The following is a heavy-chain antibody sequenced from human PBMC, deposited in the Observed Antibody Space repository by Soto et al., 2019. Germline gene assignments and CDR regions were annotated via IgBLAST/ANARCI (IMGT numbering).Heavy chain of an antibody. CDR2: IYYSGST. D-gene: IGHD6-19*01. Sequence: SETLSLTCTVSGGSVSSGSYYWSWIRQPPGKGLEWIGYIYYSGSTNYNPSLKSRVTISVDTSKNQFSLKLSSVTAADTAVYYCARAGVPGYSSGWYLNWFDPWGQGTLVTVS. CDR3: ARAGVPGYSSGWYLNWFDP. V-gene: IGHV4-61*01. J-gene: IGHJ5*02. CDR1: GGSVSSGSYY.